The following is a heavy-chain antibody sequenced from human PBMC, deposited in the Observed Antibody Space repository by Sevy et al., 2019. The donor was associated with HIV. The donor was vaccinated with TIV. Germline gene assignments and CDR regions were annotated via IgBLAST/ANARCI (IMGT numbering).Heavy chain of an antibody. CDR1: GFTFNMYG. D-gene: IGHD1-1*01. V-gene: IGHV3-33*08. Sequence: GGSLRLSCAASGFTFNMYGMHWVRQAPGKGLEWVGQIWYDGSIKKYADSVKGRFTISRDNSKSTLYLQMNSLRGEATAVYFCASEHNWDDAFDIWGQGTMVTVSS. CDR3: ASEHNWDDAFDI. CDR2: IWYDGSIK. J-gene: IGHJ3*02.